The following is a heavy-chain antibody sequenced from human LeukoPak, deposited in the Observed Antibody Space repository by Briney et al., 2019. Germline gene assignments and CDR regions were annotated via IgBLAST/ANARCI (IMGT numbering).Heavy chain of an antibody. V-gene: IGHV4-61*02. CDR1: GGSISSGSYY. CDR2: IYGSGST. J-gene: IGHJ3*02. Sequence: PSQTLSLTCTVSGGSISSGSYYWSWIRQPAGKGLEWVGRIYGSGSTNYNPSLKSRVTISVDTSKNQFSLKLTSVTAADTAVYYCAVYDFWRPDAFDIWGQGTVVIASS. CDR3: AVYDFWRPDAFDI. D-gene: IGHD3-3*01.